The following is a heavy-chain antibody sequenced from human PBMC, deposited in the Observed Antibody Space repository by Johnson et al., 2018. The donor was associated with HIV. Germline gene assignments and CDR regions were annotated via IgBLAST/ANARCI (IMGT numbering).Heavy chain of an antibody. J-gene: IGHJ3*02. CDR3: TTDWEYYYGSGKLDAFDM. D-gene: IGHD3-10*01. Sequence: VQLVESGGGLVKPGDSLRLSCTASGFRFSNAWMGWVRQAPGKGLEWLGRIKSKTGGGTTSYAAPVKGRFTISRDDSKDTVYLHMNSLKVDDTAVYYCTTDWEYYYGSGKLDAFDMWGQGTMVTIS. CDR2: IKSKTGGGTT. V-gene: IGHV3-15*01. CDR1: GFRFSNAW.